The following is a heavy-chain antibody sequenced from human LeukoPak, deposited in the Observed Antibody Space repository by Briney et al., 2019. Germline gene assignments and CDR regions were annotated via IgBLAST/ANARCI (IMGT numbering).Heavy chain of an antibody. CDR2: INHSGST. J-gene: IGHJ4*02. D-gene: IGHD3-22*01. Sequence: SETLSLTCAVYGGSFSGYYWSWIRQPPGKGLEWIGEINHSGSTNYNPSLKSRVTMSVDTSKNQFSLKLSSVTAADTAVYYCARDTYYYDSSGYPLDYWGQGTLVTVSS. CDR3: ARDTYYYDSSGYPLDY. V-gene: IGHV4-34*01. CDR1: GGSFSGYY.